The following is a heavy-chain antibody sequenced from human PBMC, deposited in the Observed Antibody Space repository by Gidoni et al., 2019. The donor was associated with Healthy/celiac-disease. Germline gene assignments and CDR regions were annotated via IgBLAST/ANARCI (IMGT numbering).Heavy chain of an antibody. CDR2: IIPIFGTA. J-gene: IGHJ6*02. V-gene: IGHV1-69*01. Sequence: QVQLVQSGAEVKKPGSSVKVSCKASGGTFSSYAISWVRQAPGQGLEWMGGIIPIFGTANYAQKFQGRVTITADESTSTAYMELSSLRSEDTAVYYCASRGYCSGGSCYAVYYYYGMDVWGQGTTVTVSS. CDR1: GGTFSSYA. CDR3: ASRGYCSGGSCYAVYYYYGMDV. D-gene: IGHD2-15*01.